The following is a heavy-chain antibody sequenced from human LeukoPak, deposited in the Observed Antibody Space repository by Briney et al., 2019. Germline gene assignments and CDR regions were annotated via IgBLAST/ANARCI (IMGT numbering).Heavy chain of an antibody. J-gene: IGHJ4*02. D-gene: IGHD3-16*01. Sequence: GGSLRLSCVASGFTFRNYAMYWVRQAPGKGLEWVALISYDGSNENYADSVKGRFTISRDNSKNTLYLQMNSLRPEDTAVYYCARPPAGGFNYWGQGTLFTVSS. CDR3: ARPPAGGFNY. CDR2: ISYDGSNE. V-gene: IGHV3-30-3*01. CDR1: GFTFRNYA.